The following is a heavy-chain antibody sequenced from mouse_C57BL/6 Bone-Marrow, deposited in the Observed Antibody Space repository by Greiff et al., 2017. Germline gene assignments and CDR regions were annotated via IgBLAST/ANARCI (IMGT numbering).Heavy chain of an antibody. Sequence: QVQLQQPGAELVKPGASVKVSCKASGYTFTSYWMHWVKQRPGQGLEWIGRIHPSDSDTNYNQKFKGKATLTVDKSSSTAYMQLSSLTSEDSAVYYCAIPDYYGSSYRTWFAYWGQGTLVTVSA. CDR2: IHPSDSDT. CDR3: AIPDYYGSSYRTWFAY. CDR1: GYTFTSYW. J-gene: IGHJ3*01. V-gene: IGHV1-74*01. D-gene: IGHD1-1*01.